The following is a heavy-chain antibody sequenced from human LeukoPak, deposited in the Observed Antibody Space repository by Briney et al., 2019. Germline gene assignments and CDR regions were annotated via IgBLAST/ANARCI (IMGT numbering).Heavy chain of an antibody. J-gene: IGHJ4*02. CDR1: GGSISSSNW. D-gene: IGHD1-26*01. V-gene: IGHV4-4*02. Sequence: SGTLSLTCAVSGGSISSSNWWSWVRQPPGKGLEGIGEIYHSGSTNYNPSLKSRVTISVDKSKNQVSLTLSSVTAADTAVYYCARRKVGAPPPPLRAAPNFDYWGQGTLVTVSS. CDR2: IYHSGST. CDR3: ARRKVGAPPPPLRAAPNFDY.